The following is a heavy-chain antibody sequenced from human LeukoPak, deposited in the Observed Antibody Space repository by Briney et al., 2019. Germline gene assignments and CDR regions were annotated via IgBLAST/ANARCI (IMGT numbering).Heavy chain of an antibody. CDR3: ARGGIVVVVAATGPNWYFDL. CDR2: INHSGST. CDR1: GGSISSYY. J-gene: IGHJ2*01. Sequence: SETLSLTCTVSGGSISSYYWSWIRQPPGKGLEWIGEINHSGSTNYNPSLKSRVTISVDTSKNQFSLKLSSVTAADTAVYYCARGGIVVVVAATGPNWYFDLWGRGTLVTVSS. V-gene: IGHV4-34*01. D-gene: IGHD2-15*01.